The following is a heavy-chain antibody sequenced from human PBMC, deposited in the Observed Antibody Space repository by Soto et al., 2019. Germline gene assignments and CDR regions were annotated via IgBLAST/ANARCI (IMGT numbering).Heavy chain of an antibody. J-gene: IGHJ4*02. Sequence: QVQLLESGPGLVKPSQTLSLTCTVSGDAISSGDHYWSWIRQPPGKGLEWIGYIYHSGSTYYNPSLKRRVTISVHTSNQFSLKLSSVTAADKAVYYCASSVFYDILTGPTDFDFWGQGTLVTVSS. CDR3: ASSVFYDILTGPTDFDF. CDR1: GDAISSGDHY. V-gene: IGHV4-30-4*01. CDR2: IYHSGST. D-gene: IGHD3-9*01.